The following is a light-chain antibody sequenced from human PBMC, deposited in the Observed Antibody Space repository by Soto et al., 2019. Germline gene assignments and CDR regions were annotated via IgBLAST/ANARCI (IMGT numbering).Light chain of an antibody. CDR2: DNT. V-gene: IGLV1-40*01. J-gene: IGLJ2*01. CDR3: QSYDTSLSASV. Sequence: QSVLTQPPSVSGAPGHRVTLSCTGSRSNIGAGYAVHWYQQLPGTAPKLLIYDNTNRPSGVPDRFSASESGTSASLAITGLQSEDEADYYCQSYDTSLSASVLGGGTKVTVL. CDR1: RSNIGAGYA.